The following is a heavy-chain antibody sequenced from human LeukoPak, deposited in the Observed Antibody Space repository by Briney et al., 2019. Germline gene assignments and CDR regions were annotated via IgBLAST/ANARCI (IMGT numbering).Heavy chain of an antibody. CDR1: GGSISSYY. CDR2: IYYSGST. Sequence: SETLSLTCTVSGGSISSYYWSWIRQPPGKGLEWIGYIYYSGSTNYNPSLKSRVTISIDTSKNQFSLKLSSVTAADTAVYYCALRRPFGAFDIWGQGAMVTVSS. CDR3: ALRRPFGAFDI. D-gene: IGHD3-16*01. J-gene: IGHJ3*02. V-gene: IGHV4-59*08.